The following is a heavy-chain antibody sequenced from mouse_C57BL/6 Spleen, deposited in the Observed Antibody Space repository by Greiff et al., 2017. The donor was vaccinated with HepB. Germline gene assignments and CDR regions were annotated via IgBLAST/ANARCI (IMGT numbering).Heavy chain of an antibody. CDR2: ISGGGGNT. V-gene: IGHV5-9*01. J-gene: IGHJ2*01. Sequence: EVKLVESGGGLVKPGGSLKLSCAASGFTFSSYTMSWVRQTPEKRLEWVATISGGGGNTYYPDSVKGRFTISRDNAKNTLYLQMSSLRSEDTALYYCARGGGQLRFYYFDYWGQGTTLTVSS. CDR1: GFTFSSYT. D-gene: IGHD3-2*02. CDR3: ARGGGQLRFYYFDY.